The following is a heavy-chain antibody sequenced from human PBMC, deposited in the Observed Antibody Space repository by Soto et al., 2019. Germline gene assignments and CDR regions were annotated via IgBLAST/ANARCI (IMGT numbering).Heavy chain of an antibody. D-gene: IGHD3-16*01. Sequence: APVKVSCKASGYTSISYGITWVRQAPEQGSEWMGWISPYDCSTIYAQKLQGRVTMTPYTSTRIVNLILRSLKSDDTAVYYCARGCYYDNNWVKLRQYGLDVWGQ. J-gene: IGHJ6*01. CDR1: GYTSISYG. V-gene: IGHV1-18*01. CDR3: ARGCYYDNNWVKLRQYGLDV. CDR2: ISPYDCST.